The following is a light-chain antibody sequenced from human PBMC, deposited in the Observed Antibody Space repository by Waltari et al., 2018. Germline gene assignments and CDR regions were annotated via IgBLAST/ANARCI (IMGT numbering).Light chain of an antibody. CDR1: QSVGSE. Sequence: ETVMTQSPGTLSVSPGDIVILSCRASQSVGSELAWYQQRPGQAPMLLIYGASTRVTGLPARFSGSVSCTEFTLTISSLQSEDFGLYYCQQYDNWPLTFGGGTKVEIK. J-gene: IGKJ4*01. CDR2: GAS. CDR3: QQYDNWPLT. V-gene: IGKV3-15*01.